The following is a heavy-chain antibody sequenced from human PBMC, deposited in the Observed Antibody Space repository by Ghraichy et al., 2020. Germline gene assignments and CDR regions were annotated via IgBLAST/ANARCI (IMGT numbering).Heavy chain of an antibody. V-gene: IGHV4-59*08. CDR3: ARRRSGYYHHFDY. D-gene: IGHD3-22*01. CDR1: GGSISSYY. J-gene: IGHJ4*02. Sequence: SETLSLTCTVSGGSISSYYWSWIRQPPGKGLEWIGYIYYSGSTNYNPSLKSRVTISVDTSKNQFSLKLSSVTAADTAVYYCARRRSGYYHHFDYWGQGTLVTVSS. CDR2: IYYSGST.